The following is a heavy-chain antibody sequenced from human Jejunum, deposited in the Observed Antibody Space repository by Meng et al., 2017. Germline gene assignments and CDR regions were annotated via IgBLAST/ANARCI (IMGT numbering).Heavy chain of an antibody. CDR1: GYIFKNYA. CDR2: INTDNGDT. V-gene: IGHV1-3*04. Sequence: QVQHGQSAAEVKEPGASVKVSCKASGYIFKNYAMQWVRQAPGQRLDWIGWINTDNGDTQYSQTFQGRVTITRDTSASTTYMELSSLRSEDTAVYFCARERQTCGEDYWGQGTLVTASS. CDR3: ARERQTCGEDY. J-gene: IGHJ4*02. D-gene: IGHD2-21*01.